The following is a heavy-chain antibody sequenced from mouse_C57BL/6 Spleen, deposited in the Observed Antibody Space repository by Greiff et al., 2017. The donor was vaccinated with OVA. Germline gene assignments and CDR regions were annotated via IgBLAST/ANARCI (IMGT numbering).Heavy chain of an antibody. CDR2: IHPNSGST. J-gene: IGHJ3*01. Sequence: VQLQQPGAELVKPGASVKLSCKASGYTFTSYWMHWVKQRPGQGLEWIGMIHPNSGSTNYNEKFKSKATLTVDKSSSTAYMQLSSLTSEDSAVYYCARAYDSAWFAYWGQGTLVTVSA. CDR3: ARAYDSAWFAY. D-gene: IGHD2-4*01. CDR1: GYTFTSYW. V-gene: IGHV1-64*01.